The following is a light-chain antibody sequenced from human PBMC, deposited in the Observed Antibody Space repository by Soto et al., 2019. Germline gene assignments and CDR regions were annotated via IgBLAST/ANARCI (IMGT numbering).Light chain of an antibody. Sequence: EIVMTQSPAPLSVSPGERATLSYRASHSVSSRLAWYQQKPGQAPGLLIYGASTRATGLPARFSGSGSGTEFTLTISSLQSEDFAVYYCQHYTNWPLTFGGGTKVDIK. V-gene: IGKV3-15*01. CDR1: HSVSSR. J-gene: IGKJ4*01. CDR3: QHYTNWPLT. CDR2: GAS.